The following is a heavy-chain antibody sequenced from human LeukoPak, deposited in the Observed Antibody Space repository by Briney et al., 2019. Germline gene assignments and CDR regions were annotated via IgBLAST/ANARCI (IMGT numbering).Heavy chain of an antibody. D-gene: IGHD4-17*01. CDR2: IYYSGST. V-gene: IGHV4-39*07. CDR3: ARSPTEYGDYFWFDP. J-gene: IGHJ5*02. Sequence: SETLSLTCTVSGGSISSSSYYWGWIRQPPGKGLEWIGSIYYSGSTNYNPSLKSRVTISVDTSKNQFSLKLSSVTAADTAVYYCARSPTEYGDYFWFDPWGQGTLVTVSS. CDR1: GGSISSSSYY.